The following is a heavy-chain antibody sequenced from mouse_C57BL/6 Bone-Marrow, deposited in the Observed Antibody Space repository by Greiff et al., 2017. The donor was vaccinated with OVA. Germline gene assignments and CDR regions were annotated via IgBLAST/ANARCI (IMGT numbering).Heavy chain of an antibody. V-gene: IGHV5-12*01. J-gene: IGHJ4*01. CDR3: ARTGSNYSFY. D-gene: IGHD2-5*01. CDR2: ISNGGGST. Sequence: EVQGVESGGGLVQPGGSLKLSCAASGFTFSDYYMYWVRQTPEKRLEWVAYISNGGGSTYYPDTVKGRFTISRDNAKNTLYLQMSSLKSEDTAMYYCARTGSNYSFYWGQGTSVTVSS. CDR1: GFTFSDYY.